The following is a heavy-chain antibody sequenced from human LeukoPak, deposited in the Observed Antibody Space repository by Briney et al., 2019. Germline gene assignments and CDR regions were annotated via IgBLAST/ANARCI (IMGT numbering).Heavy chain of an antibody. CDR1: GFTFSSYG. CDR2: IRYDGSNK. D-gene: IGHD6-13*01. CDR3: AKVSSYVYSSSWWDY. J-gene: IGHJ4*02. Sequence: GGSLRLSCAASGFTFSSYGMHWVRQAPGKGLEWVAFIRYDGSNKYYADSVKGRFTISRDNSKNTLYLQMNSLRAEDTAVYYCAKVSSYVYSSSWWDYWGQGTLVTVSS. V-gene: IGHV3-30*02.